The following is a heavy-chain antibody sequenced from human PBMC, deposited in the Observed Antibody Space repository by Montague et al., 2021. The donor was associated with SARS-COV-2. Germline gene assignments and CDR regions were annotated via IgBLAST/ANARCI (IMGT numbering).Heavy chain of an antibody. Sequence: SLRLSCVASGFSFSFYAMSWVRQAPGKGLEWVSGIRGSGGSTYYADSXKGRFAISRDNSKNTLYLQMNSLRAGDTAVYYCARMDILTAYPDDYWGQGTLVTVSS. D-gene: IGHD3-9*01. J-gene: IGHJ4*02. CDR1: GFSFSFYA. V-gene: IGHV3-23*01. CDR2: IRGSGGST. CDR3: ARMDILTAYPDDY.